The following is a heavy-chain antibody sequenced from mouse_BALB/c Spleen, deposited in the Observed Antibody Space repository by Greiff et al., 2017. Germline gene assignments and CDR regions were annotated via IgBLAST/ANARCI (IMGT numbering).Heavy chain of an antibody. Sequence: EVQRVESGAELVRSGASVKLSCTASGFNIKDYYMHWVKQRPEQGLEWIGWIDPENGDTEYAPKFQGKATMTADTSSNTAYLQLSSLTSEDTAVYYCNTYGNYAAYWGQGTLVTVSA. CDR2: IDPENGDT. CDR3: NTYGNYAAY. V-gene: IGHV14-4*02. D-gene: IGHD2-1*01. CDR1: GFNIKDYY. J-gene: IGHJ3*01.